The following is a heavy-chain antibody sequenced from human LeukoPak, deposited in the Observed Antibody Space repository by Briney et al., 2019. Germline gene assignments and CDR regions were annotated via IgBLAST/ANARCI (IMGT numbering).Heavy chain of an antibody. Sequence: PGGSLRLSCAASGFTFSSYAMSWVRQAPGKGLEWVSAISGSGSTIYYADSVKGRFTISRDNAKNSLYLQMNSLRAEDTAVYYCARDFGDQHYWGQGTLVTVSS. J-gene: IGHJ4*02. CDR3: ARDFGDQHY. CDR1: GFTFSSYA. CDR2: ISGSGSTI. V-gene: IGHV3-21*01. D-gene: IGHD4-17*01.